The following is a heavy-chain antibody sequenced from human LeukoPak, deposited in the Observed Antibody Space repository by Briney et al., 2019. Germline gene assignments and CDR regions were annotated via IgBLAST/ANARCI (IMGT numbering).Heavy chain of an antibody. CDR1: GGSISGYF. J-gene: IGHJ4*02. CDR3: ARLLRGGNYYFDH. CDR2: MYASGSA. D-gene: IGHD1-7*01. V-gene: IGHV4-4*09. Sequence: SETLSLTCTVSGGSISGYFWSWIRQPPGKGLEWIGNMYASGSAIYNPSLKSRVTMSVDTSKNQFSLRLTSVTAADTAVYYCARLLRGGNYYFDHWGLGTLVTVSS.